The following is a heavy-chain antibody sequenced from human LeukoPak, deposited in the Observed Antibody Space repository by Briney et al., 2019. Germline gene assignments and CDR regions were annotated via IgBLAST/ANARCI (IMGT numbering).Heavy chain of an antibody. Sequence: GGSLRLSCAAPGFTFSSYWMSWVRQAPGKGLEWVANIKQDGSEKYYVDSEKGRFTISRDNAKKSLYLQMNSLRAEDTAVYYCARVGYDSSGYLHFDYRGQGTLVTVSS. V-gene: IGHV3-7*01. CDR1: GFTFSSYW. CDR3: ARVGYDSSGYLHFDY. CDR2: IKQDGSEK. J-gene: IGHJ4*02. D-gene: IGHD3-22*01.